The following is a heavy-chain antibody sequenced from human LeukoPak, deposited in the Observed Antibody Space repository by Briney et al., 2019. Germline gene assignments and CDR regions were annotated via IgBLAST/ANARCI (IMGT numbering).Heavy chain of an antibody. CDR1: GGSISSSSYY. V-gene: IGHV4-39*07. J-gene: IGHJ4*02. Sequence: SETLSLTCTVSGGSISSSSYYWGWIRQPPGKGLEWIGSIYYSGSTYYNPSLKSRVTISVDTSKNQFSLKLSSVTATDTAVYFCARTRTYSSSCFDYWGQGALVTVSS. D-gene: IGHD6-13*01. CDR3: ARTRTYSSSCFDY. CDR2: IYYSGST.